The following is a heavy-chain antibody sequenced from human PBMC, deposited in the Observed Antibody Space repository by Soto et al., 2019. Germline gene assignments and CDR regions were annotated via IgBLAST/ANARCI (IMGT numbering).Heavy chain of an antibody. CDR1: GFTFSSYA. CDR3: ARGPNRWQQLVLGWFDP. CDR2: ISYDGSNK. J-gene: IGHJ5*02. Sequence: VQLVESGGGVVQPGRSLRLSCAASGFTFSSYAMHWVRQAPGKGLEWVAVISYDGSNKYYADSVKGRFTISRDNSKNTLYLQMNSLRAEDTAVYYCARGPNRWQQLVLGWFDPWGQGTLVTVSS. V-gene: IGHV3-30-3*01. D-gene: IGHD6-13*01.